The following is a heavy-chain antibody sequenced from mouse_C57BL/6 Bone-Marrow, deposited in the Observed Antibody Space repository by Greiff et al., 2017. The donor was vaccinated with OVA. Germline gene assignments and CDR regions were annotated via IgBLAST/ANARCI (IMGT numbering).Heavy chain of an antibody. CDR3: ARWDDCDWFAY. D-gene: IGHD2-4*01. V-gene: IGHV1-80*01. J-gene: IGHJ3*01. Sequence: QVQLKESGAELVKPGASVKISCKASGYAFSSYWMNWVKQRPGKGLEWIGQIYPGDGDTNYNGKFKGKATLTADKSSSTAYMQLSSLTSEDSAVYFCARWDDCDWFAYWGQGTLVTVSA. CDR2: IYPGDGDT. CDR1: GYAFSSYW.